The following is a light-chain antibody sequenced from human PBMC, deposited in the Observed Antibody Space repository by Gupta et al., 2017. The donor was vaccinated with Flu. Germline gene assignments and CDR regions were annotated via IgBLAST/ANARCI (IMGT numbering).Light chain of an antibody. Sequence: DQQNPDKAPKLMIYDVNSRPSGVSNRFSGSTSGNTASLTISGLQAEDEADYYCGSYTNTNTLYVFGTGTKVTVL. CDR2: DVN. V-gene: IGLV2-14*03. CDR3: GSYTNTNTLYV. J-gene: IGLJ1*01.